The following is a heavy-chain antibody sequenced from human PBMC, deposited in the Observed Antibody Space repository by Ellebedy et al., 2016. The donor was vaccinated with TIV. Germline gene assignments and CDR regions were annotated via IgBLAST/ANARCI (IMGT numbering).Heavy chain of an antibody. CDR2: INQDGSEK. CDR3: ARALVGSGSYSGY. V-gene: IGHV3-7*01. CDR1: GFTFNSFW. D-gene: IGHD3-22*01. Sequence: GESLKISCAASGFTFNSFWMSWVRQAPGNGLEWVANINQDGSEKHYVDSAKGRFTISRDNTKNSVYLQMNSLRADDTALYYCARALVGSGSYSGYWGQGAQVIVSS. J-gene: IGHJ4*02.